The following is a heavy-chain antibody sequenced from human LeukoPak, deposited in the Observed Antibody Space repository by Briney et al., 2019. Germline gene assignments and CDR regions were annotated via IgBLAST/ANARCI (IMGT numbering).Heavy chain of an antibody. CDR3: ARASGYYSDGMDV. J-gene: IGHJ6*02. V-gene: IGHV3-21*01. CDR1: GFTFSTYN. CDR2: ITSSSSYI. D-gene: IGHD5-12*01. Sequence: GGSLRLSCAASGFTFSTYNMNWVRQAPRKRLEWVSSITSSSSYIYYTDSLKDRFTISRDDAKNSLYLQMSSLIAEDTAVYYCARASGYYSDGMDVWGRGTTVTVSS.